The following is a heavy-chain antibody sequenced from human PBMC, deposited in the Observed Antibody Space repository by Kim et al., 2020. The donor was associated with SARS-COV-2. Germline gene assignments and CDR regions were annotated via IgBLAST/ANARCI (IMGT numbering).Heavy chain of an antibody. Sequence: SETLSLTCAVYGGSFSGYYWSWIRQPPGKGLEWIGEINHSGSTNYNPSLKSRVTISVEPSKNQFSLKLSSVTAADPAFYYCSVTGTATPAYYSLAVWGKG. CDR2: INHSGST. V-gene: IGHV4-34*01. CDR1: GGSFSGYY. D-gene: IGHD1-1*01. J-gene: IGHJ6*03. CDR3: SVTGTATPAYYSLAV.